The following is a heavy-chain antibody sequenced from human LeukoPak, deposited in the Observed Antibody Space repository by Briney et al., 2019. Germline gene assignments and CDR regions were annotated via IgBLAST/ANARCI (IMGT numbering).Heavy chain of an antibody. V-gene: IGHV3-7*03. Sequence: PGGSLRLSCAASGFTLSSYWMTWVRQAPGKGLEWVANIKQDGSEKYYVDSVKGRFTISRDNAKNSLYLQMNSLRAEDTVVYYCARDEGYWGQGTLVTVSS. CDR3: ARDEGY. J-gene: IGHJ4*02. CDR2: IKQDGSEK. CDR1: GFTLSSYW.